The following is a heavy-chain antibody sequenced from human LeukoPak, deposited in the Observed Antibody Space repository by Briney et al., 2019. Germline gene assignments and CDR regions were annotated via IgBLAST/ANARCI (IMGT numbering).Heavy chain of an antibody. J-gene: IGHJ4*02. CDR2: INWNGGST. Sequence: PGGSLRLSCAASGFTFDDYGMNWVRQAPGKGLEWVSGINWNGGSTGYEDFVKGRFTISRDNAQNSLYLQMKSLRAEDTGWCYCERGGVSSRYYPFDYWGQGTLVTVSS. CDR3: ERGGVSSRYYPFDY. V-gene: IGHV3-20*04. CDR1: GFTFDDYG. D-gene: IGHD3-22*01.